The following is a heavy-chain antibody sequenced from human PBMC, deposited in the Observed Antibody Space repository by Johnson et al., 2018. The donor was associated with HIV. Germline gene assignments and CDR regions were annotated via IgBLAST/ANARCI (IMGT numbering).Heavy chain of an antibody. Sequence: VHLVESGGGLVQPGRSLRLSCAASGFSFDDYAMHWVRPAPGKGLEWVSGISWNSDNIGSADSVKGRFTISRDNAKNSLYLQMNSLRPEDTALYYCAKTWWGYSSGWYGVWGAFDIWGQGTMVTVSS. CDR2: ISWNSDNI. D-gene: IGHD6-19*01. CDR3: AKTWWGYSSGWYGVWGAFDI. J-gene: IGHJ3*02. CDR1: GFSFDDYA. V-gene: IGHV3-9*01.